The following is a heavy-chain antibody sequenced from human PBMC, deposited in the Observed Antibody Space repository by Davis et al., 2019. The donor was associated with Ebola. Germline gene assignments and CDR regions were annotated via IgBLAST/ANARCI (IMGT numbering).Heavy chain of an antibody. CDR2: ISGSGGST. CDR3: ARGRGSSSWYEVIDY. J-gene: IGHJ4*02. CDR1: GFTFSSYA. D-gene: IGHD6-13*01. Sequence: GESLKISCAASGFTFSSYAMSWVRQAPGKGLEWVSAISGSGGSTYYADSVKGRFTISRDNSKNTLYLQMNSLRAEDTAVYYCARGRGSSSWYEVIDYWGQGTLVTVSS. V-gene: IGHV3-23*01.